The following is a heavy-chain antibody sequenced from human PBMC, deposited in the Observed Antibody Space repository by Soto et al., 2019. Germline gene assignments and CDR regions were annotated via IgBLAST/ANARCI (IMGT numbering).Heavy chain of an antibody. J-gene: IGHJ6*02. D-gene: IGHD5-18*01. CDR1: GFTFSSYG. V-gene: IGHV3-33*01. Sequence: GGSLRLSCAASGFTFSSYGMHWVRQAPGKGLEWVAVIWYDGSNKYYADSVKGRFTISRDNSKNTLYLQMNSLRAEDTAVYYCARDRTGGPVDTLVPSVYYGMDVWGQGTTVTVSS. CDR2: IWYDGSNK. CDR3: ARDRTGGPVDTLVPSVYYGMDV.